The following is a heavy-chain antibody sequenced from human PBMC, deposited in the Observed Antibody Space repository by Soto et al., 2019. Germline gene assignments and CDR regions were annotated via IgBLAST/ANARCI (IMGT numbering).Heavy chain of an antibody. CDR3: ARSIVTPSAMFDH. J-gene: IGHJ5*02. CDR1: GGSVNRGGSS. Sequence: TSETLSLTCAVSGGSVNRGGSSWSWIRQTPGKGLEWLAYIYRTGPTIYTQSLNSRATISLDEPNNQFSLHLTSVTAADTAVYYCARSIVTPSAMFDHWGQGLLVTVSS. D-gene: IGHD2-2*01. CDR2: IYRTGPT. V-gene: IGHV4-30-2*01.